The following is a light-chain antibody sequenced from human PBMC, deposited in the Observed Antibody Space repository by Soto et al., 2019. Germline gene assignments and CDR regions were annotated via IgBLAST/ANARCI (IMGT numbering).Light chain of an antibody. Sequence: IQMTQSPSSLSASVGDRVTITFRASQNIFIYLNWYQQKPGKAPNLLIYAASNLQSGVPSRFSGSGSGTDFTLTISSLQREDFATYHCQQSYSAPLTFGQGTKVDIK. J-gene: IGKJ1*01. CDR1: QNIFIY. CDR2: AAS. V-gene: IGKV1-39*01. CDR3: QQSYSAPLT.